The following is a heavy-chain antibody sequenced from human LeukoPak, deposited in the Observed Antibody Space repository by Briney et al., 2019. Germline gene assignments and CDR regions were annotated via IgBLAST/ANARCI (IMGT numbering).Heavy chain of an antibody. J-gene: IGHJ3*02. CDR2: IIPIFGTA. V-gene: IGHV1-69*06. CDR3: ARGLNPLSYYYDSSGYTGAFDI. CDR1: GGTFSSYA. Sequence: AASVKVSCKASGGTFSSYAISWVRQAPGQGLEWMGGIIPIFGTANYAQKFQGRVTITADKSTSTAYMELSRLRSDDTAVYYCARGLNPLSYYYDSSGYTGAFDIWGQGTMVTVSS. D-gene: IGHD3-22*01.